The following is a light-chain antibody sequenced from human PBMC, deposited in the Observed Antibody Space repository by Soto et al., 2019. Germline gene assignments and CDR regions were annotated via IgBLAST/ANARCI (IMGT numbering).Light chain of an antibody. CDR2: AAS. CDR3: QQLKNYPET. V-gene: IGKV1-9*01. Sequence: EIQLTQSPSFLSSSAGERATISCRASQGISSYLAWYQQKPGKAPRLLIYAASTLASGVPARFSGSGSGTDFTLTISSLEPEDFATYYCQQLKNYPETFGGGTKVEIK. CDR1: QGISSY. J-gene: IGKJ4*01.